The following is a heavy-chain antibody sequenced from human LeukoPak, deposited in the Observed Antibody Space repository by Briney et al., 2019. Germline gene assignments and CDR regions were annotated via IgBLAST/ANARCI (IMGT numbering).Heavy chain of an antibody. CDR1: GDSVSSNSAA. D-gene: IGHD3-3*02. J-gene: IGHJ3*02. CDR2: TYYKSKWYN. Sequence: SQTLSLTCAISGDSVSSNSAAWNWIRQSPSRGLEWLGRTYYKSKWYNEYGVSVKSRITINPDTSKNQFSLQLSSVTPDDTAVYYCTRDISAFDKWGQGTMVTVSS. CDR3: TRDISAFDK. V-gene: IGHV6-1*01.